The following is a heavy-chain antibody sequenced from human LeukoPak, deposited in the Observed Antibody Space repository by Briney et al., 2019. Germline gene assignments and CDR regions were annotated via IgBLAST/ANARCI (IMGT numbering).Heavy chain of an antibody. J-gene: IGHJ4*01. CDR3: ARMRSHYEVLTGYSNPFDY. V-gene: IGHV4-59*08. Sequence: SETLSLICTVSGGSISSFYWSWIRQPPGKGLEWIGYIYYTETTNHNPSLNSRVSISVDTSKNQFSLKLSSVTAADTAVYYCARMRSHYEVLTGYSNPFDYWGHGILVTVSS. CDR1: GGSISSFY. D-gene: IGHD3-9*01. CDR2: IYYTETT.